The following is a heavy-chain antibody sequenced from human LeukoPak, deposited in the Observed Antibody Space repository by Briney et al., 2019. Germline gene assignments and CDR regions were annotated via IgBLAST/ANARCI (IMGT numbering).Heavy chain of an antibody. CDR3: ARSIGSSGWHIFHF. V-gene: IGHV4-59*12. J-gene: IGHJ4*02. CDR1: GGSFTNYF. D-gene: IGHD6-19*01. CDR2: IYYSGST. Sequence: SETLSLTCTVSGGSFTNYFWGWIRQPPGKGLEWIGYIYYSGSTNYNPSLKSRVTISFDTSKNQFSLKLRSVTAADTAVYCCARSIGSSGWHIFHFWGPGTLVSVSS.